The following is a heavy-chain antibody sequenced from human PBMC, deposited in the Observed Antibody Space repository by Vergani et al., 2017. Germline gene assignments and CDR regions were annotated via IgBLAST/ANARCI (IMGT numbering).Heavy chain of an antibody. Sequence: QVQLVESGGGVVQPGGSLRLSCAASGFTFNNYGMHWVRQAPGKGLEWVASIRSDESRRYYGDSMEGPFTISRDNSKNTLYLQMKSLRPEDTAVYYCAKEGGGYCSGGTCYPEYWGQGTLVIVSS. D-gene: IGHD2-15*01. V-gene: IGHV3-30*02. CDR2: IRSDESRR. CDR1: GFTFNNYG. CDR3: AKEGGGYCSGGTCYPEY. J-gene: IGHJ4*02.